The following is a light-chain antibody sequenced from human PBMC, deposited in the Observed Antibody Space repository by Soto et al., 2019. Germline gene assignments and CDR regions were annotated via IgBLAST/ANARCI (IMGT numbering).Light chain of an antibody. CDR3: SSYTSSGALYVI. Sequence: QSAPTQPTSVSGSPGQSITISCTGTSSDISAYNYVSWYQQHPGKAPKLMIYDVNIRPSGISDRFSGSKSGNTASLTIAGLQAEDEADYYCSSYTSSGALYVIFGGGTKVTVL. CDR1: SSDISAYNY. V-gene: IGLV2-14*03. CDR2: DVN. J-gene: IGLJ2*01.